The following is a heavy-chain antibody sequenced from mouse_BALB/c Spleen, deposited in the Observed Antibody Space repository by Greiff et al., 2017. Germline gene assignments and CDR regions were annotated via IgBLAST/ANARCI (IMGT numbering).Heavy chain of an antibody. CDR1: GYSFTGYT. CDR2: INPYNGGT. Sequence: EVKLMESGPELVKPGASMKISCKASGYSFTGYTMNWVKQSHGKNLEWIGLINPYNGGTSYNQKFKGKATLTVDKSSSTAYMELLSLTSEDSAVYYCARGPYGYDSYAMDYWGQGTSVTVSS. CDR3: ARGPYGYDSYAMDY. V-gene: IGHV1-18*01. D-gene: IGHD2-2*01. J-gene: IGHJ4*01.